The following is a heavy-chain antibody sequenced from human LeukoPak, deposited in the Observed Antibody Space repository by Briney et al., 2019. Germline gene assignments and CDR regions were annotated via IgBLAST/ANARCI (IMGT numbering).Heavy chain of an antibody. CDR2: INHSGST. J-gene: IGHJ6*03. D-gene: IGHD6-19*01. Sequence: SETLSLTCAVYGGSFSGYYWSWIRQPPGKGLEWIGEINHSGSTNYNPSLKSRVTISVDTSKNQFSLKLSSVTAADTAVYYCARAPAGTLLYYYYYMDVWGKGTTVSVSS. V-gene: IGHV4-34*01. CDR3: ARAPAGTLLYYYYYMDV. CDR1: GGSFSGYY.